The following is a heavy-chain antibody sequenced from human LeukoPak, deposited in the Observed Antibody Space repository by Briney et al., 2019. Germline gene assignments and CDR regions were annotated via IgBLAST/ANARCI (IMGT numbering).Heavy chain of an antibody. J-gene: IGHJ5*02. CDR3: ARGGDPITMVRGVRDNWFDP. D-gene: IGHD3-10*01. Sequence: TTSETLSLTCTVSGGSISNYYWTWIRQPPGKGLEWIGYIYSSGFTNYNPSLKSRVTISVDRSKNQFSLKLSSVTAADTAVYYCARGGDPITMVRGVRDNWFDPWGQGTLVTVSS. V-gene: IGHV4-59*12. CDR1: GGSISNYY. CDR2: IYSSGFT.